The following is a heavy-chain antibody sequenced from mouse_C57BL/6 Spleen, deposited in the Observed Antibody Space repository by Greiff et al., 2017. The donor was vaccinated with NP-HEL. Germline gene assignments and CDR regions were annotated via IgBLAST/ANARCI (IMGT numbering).Heavy chain of an antibody. J-gene: IGHJ4*01. D-gene: IGHD1-1*01. CDR2: IWSGGST. CDR3: ARKGGRRDAMDY. CDR1: GFSLTSYG. Sequence: QVQLQQSGPGLVQPSQSLSITCTVSGFSLTSYGVHWVRQSQGKGLEWLGVIWSGGSTDYNAAFISRLSISKDNSKSQVFFKMNSRQADDTAIYYCARKGGRRDAMDYWGQGTSVTVSS. V-gene: IGHV2-2*01.